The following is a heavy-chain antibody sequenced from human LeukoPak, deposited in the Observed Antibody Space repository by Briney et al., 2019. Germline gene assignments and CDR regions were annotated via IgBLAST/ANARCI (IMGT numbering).Heavy chain of an antibody. Sequence: GASVKVSCKASGYTFTSYGISWVRQAPGQGLEWMGWISAYNGNTAYAQKFQARVTMTWDTSISTAYMELGSLRSEDTAVYYCARGRPTNLGGIYWGQGTLVTVSS. V-gene: IGHV1-18*01. CDR1: GYTFTSYG. CDR2: ISAYNGNT. D-gene: IGHD7-27*01. J-gene: IGHJ4*02. CDR3: ARGRPTNLGGIY.